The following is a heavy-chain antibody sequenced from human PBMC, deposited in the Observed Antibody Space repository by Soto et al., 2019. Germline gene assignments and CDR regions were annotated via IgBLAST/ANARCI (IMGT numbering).Heavy chain of an antibody. Sequence: EVQLLEAGGGLVQPGGSQRLSCAASGFTFSSYAMTWVRQAPGKGLEWVSTLSGSGGSTYYAASVKGRFTISRDNSKDTLYLEMNSLRGEDTAVYFCAKRQGPGTPYYYAMGVWGQGTAVTVAS. CDR2: LSGSGGST. D-gene: IGHD1-1*01. CDR1: GFTFSSYA. J-gene: IGHJ6*02. CDR3: AKRQGPGTPYYYAMGV. V-gene: IGHV3-23*01.